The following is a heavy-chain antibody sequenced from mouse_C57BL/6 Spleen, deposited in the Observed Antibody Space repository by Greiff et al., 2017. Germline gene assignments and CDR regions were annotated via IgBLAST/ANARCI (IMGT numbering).Heavy chain of an antibody. CDR3: TLWTFAY. CDR2: IHPNSGST. D-gene: IGHD1-1*02. Sequence: QVQLQQPGAELVKPGASVKLSCKASGYTFTSYWMHWVKQRPGQGLEWIGMIHPNSGSTNYNEKFKSKATLTVVKSSSTAYMQIGSLTSEDSAVYYCTLWTFAYWGQGTLVTVSA. CDR1: GYTFTSYW. V-gene: IGHV1-64*01. J-gene: IGHJ3*01.